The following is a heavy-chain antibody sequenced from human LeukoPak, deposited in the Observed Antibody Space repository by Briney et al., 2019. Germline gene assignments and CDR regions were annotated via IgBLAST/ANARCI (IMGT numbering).Heavy chain of an antibody. D-gene: IGHD3-10*01. CDR1: GDSISSGDYY. V-gene: IGHV4-61*02. Sequence: SETLSLTCTVSGDSISSGDYYWSWIRQPAGKGLEWIGRISSSGSTNYNPSLKSRVTISVDTSKNQFSLKLSSVTAADTAVYYCARVIFGSSWYYGSGSYQNHYYFDYWGQGTLVTVSS. CDR3: ARVIFGSSWYYGSGSYQNHYYFDY. J-gene: IGHJ4*02. CDR2: ISSSGST.